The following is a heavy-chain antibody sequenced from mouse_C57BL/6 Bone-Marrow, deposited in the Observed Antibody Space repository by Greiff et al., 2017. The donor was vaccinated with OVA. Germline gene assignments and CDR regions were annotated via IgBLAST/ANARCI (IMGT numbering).Heavy chain of an antibody. V-gene: IGHV5-12*01. CDR1: GFTFSDYY. J-gene: IGHJ4*01. CDR3: ARYWVAMDD. CDR2: ISNGGGST. Sequence: EVMLVESGGGLVQPGGSLKLSCAASGFTFSDYYMYWVRQTPEKRLEWVAYISNGGGSTYYPDTVKGRFTISRDNAKNTLHLQMSRLKSEDTAMYYCARYWVAMDDWGQGTSVTVSS.